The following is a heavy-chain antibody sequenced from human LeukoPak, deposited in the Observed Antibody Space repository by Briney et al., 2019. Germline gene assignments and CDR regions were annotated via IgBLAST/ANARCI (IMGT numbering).Heavy chain of an antibody. Sequence: GGSLRLSCAAAGFAFSSYAMHWVRQAPGKGLEYVSAISSNGGSTYYANSVKGRFTISRDNSKNTLYLQMGSLRAEDMAVYYCAIRNGHCSGGSCYSGAFDIWGQGTMVTVSS. J-gene: IGHJ3*02. CDR3: AIRNGHCSGGSCYSGAFDI. CDR1: GFAFSSYA. V-gene: IGHV3-64*01. D-gene: IGHD2-15*01. CDR2: ISSNGGST.